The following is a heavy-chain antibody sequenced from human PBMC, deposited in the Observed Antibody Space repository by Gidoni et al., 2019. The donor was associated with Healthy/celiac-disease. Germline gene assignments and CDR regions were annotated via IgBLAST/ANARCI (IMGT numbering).Heavy chain of an antibody. CDR2: ISSSSSYI. Sequence: EVQLVESGGGLVKPGGSLRLSCAASGFTSSSYRMNWVRQAPGKGLEWVSSISSSSSYIYYADSVKGRFTISRDNAKNSLYLQMNSLRAEDTAVYYCARDLISGVDYYYYYGMDVWGQGTTVTVSS. V-gene: IGHV3-21*01. D-gene: IGHD2-15*01. J-gene: IGHJ6*02. CDR1: GFTSSSYR. CDR3: ARDLISGVDYYYYYGMDV.